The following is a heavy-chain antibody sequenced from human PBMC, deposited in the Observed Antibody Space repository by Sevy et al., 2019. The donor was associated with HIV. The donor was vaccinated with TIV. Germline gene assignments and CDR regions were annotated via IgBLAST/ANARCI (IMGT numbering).Heavy chain of an antibody. CDR1: GYTLTQLS. D-gene: IGHD3-22*01. V-gene: IGHV1-24*01. Sequence: GESLKISCKVSGYTLTQLSMHWVRQAPGKGLEWMVTFDPEDGKRIYAQKFQGRVTMTEDTSTHTAYMELSSLRSEDSAVYYCASTREYYETNGYYFDYWGQGTLVTVSS. CDR2: FDPEDGKR. J-gene: IGHJ4*02. CDR3: ASTREYYETNGYYFDY.